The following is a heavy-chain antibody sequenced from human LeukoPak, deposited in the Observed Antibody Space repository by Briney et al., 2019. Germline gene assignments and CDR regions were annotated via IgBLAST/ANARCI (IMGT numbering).Heavy chain of an antibody. D-gene: IGHD3-22*01. CDR1: GYTFTGYY. Sequence: ASVKVSCKASGYTFTGYYMHWVRQAPGQGLGWMGWINPNSGGTNYAQKFQGRVTMTRDTSISTAYMELSRLRSDDTAVYYCARAAYYYDSSGSNSPYYFDYWGQGTLVTVSS. CDR3: ARAAYYYDSSGSNSPYYFDY. V-gene: IGHV1-2*02. CDR2: INPNSGGT. J-gene: IGHJ4*02.